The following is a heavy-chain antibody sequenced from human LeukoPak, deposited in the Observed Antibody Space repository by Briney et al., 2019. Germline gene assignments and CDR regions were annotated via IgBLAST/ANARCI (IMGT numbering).Heavy chain of an antibody. Sequence: ALVKVSCKASGYTFTSYGISWVRQAPGQGLEWMGWISAYNGNTNYAQKLQGRVTMTTDTSTSTAYMELRSLRSDDTAVYYCARSCGGDCYSWFDPWGQGTLVTVSS. CDR1: GYTFTSYG. D-gene: IGHD2-21*02. J-gene: IGHJ5*02. CDR3: ARSCGGDCYSWFDP. CDR2: ISAYNGNT. V-gene: IGHV1-18*01.